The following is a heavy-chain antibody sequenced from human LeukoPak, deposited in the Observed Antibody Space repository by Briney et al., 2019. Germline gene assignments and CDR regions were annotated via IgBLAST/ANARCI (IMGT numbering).Heavy chain of an antibody. CDR1: GFTFSSYG. D-gene: IGHD4-17*01. Sequence: PGGSLRLSCAASGFTFSSYGMDWVRQAPGKGLEWVAFIRYDGNNKDYADSVKGRFTISRDNSKNTLYLQMNSLRVEDTAVYYCAKGYGDLVAFDIWSQGTMVTVSS. CDR3: AKGYGDLVAFDI. CDR2: IRYDGNNK. V-gene: IGHV3-30*02. J-gene: IGHJ3*02.